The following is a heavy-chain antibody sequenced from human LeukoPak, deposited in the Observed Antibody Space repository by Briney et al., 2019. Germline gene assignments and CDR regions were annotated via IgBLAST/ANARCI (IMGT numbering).Heavy chain of an antibody. J-gene: IGHJ6*03. CDR1: GFTFSSYW. Sequence: GGSLRLSCAASGFTFSSYWMSWVRQAPGKGLERVANIKQDGSEKYYVDSVKGRFTISRDNAKNSLYLQMNSLRAEDTAVYYCAREPSTSLDYYYYMDVWGKGTTVTVSS. CDR3: AREPSTSLDYYYYMDV. V-gene: IGHV3-7*01. D-gene: IGHD1-1*01. CDR2: IKQDGSEK.